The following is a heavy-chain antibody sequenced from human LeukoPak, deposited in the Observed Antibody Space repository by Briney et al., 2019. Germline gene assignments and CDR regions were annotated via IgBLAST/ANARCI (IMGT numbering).Heavy chain of an antibody. CDR2: IKHDGSEK. CDR1: GFTLNTYL. V-gene: IGHV3-7*01. CDR3: ARGRCWTGGWFDL. Sequence: GGSLRLSCVGSGFTLNTYLMSWVRQAPGKGLKWVANIKHDGSEKDSVDSVKGRFTISRDNANNSLFLQMNSLRVEDTAVYYCARGRCWTGGWFDLWGQGTLVTVSS. D-gene: IGHD3/OR15-3a*01. J-gene: IGHJ5*02.